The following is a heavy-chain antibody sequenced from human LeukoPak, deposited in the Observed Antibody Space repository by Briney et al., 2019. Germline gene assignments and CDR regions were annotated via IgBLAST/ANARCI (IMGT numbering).Heavy chain of an antibody. CDR3: ARRYLQVVIDDYYYYMDV. D-gene: IGHD3-22*01. CDR2: ISAYNGNT. V-gene: IGHV1-18*01. CDR1: GYTFTSYG. Sequence: ASVKVSCRASGYTFTSYGISWVRQAPGQGLEWMGWISAYNGNTNYAQKLQGGVTMTTDTSTSTAYMELRSLRSDDTAVYYCARRYLQVVIDDYYYYMDVWGKGTTVTVSS. J-gene: IGHJ6*03.